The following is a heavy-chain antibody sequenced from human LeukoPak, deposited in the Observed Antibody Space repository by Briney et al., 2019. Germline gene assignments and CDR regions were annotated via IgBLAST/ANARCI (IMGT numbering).Heavy chain of an antibody. J-gene: IGHJ4*02. V-gene: IGHV3-23*01. CDR3: AKDFAYRFLEWPHGLDY. CDR1: GFTFRNHA. D-gene: IGHD3-3*01. Sequence: PGGSLRLSCAASGFTFRNHAIHWVRQAPGKGLEWVSLISGGGDSTSYSDSVKGRFTISRDNSKNTVYLQMNSLRVDDTAVYYCAKDFAYRFLEWPHGLDYWGQGILVTVSS. CDR2: ISGGGDST.